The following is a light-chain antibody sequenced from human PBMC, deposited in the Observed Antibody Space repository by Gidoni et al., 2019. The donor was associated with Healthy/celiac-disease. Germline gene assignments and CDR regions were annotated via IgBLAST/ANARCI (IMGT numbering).Light chain of an antibody. CDR1: QSISSN. Sequence: DIQITQSLSSLSASVGDRVTITCRASQSISSNLHWYQQKPGKAPKLLIYAASSLQSGVPSRFSGSGSGTDFTLTISRLQPEDFATYYCQQSYSTPRTFXQXTKVEIK. CDR3: QQSYSTPRT. V-gene: IGKV1-39*01. J-gene: IGKJ1*01. CDR2: AAS.